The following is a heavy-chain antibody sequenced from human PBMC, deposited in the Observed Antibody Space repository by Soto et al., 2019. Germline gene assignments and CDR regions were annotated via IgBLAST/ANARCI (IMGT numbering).Heavy chain of an antibody. J-gene: IGHJ4*02. D-gene: IGHD4-17*01. CDR2: IGGSASGT. CDR1: GLTFSSYA. CDR3: AKDLYGDYGATAED. Sequence: VQLLESGGGSVRRGGSLRLSCKASGLTFSSYAMTWVRQAPGKGLEWVSAIGGSASGTYYADSVRGWFTISRDNSENTLYLQMNSLRAEDTAVYYCAKDLYGDYGATAEDWGQGTLVTVSS. V-gene: IGHV3-23*01.